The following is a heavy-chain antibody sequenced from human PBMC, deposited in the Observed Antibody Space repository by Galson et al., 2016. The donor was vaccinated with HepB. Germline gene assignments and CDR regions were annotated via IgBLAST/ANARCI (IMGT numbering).Heavy chain of an antibody. CDR2: IYPGDSDT. CDR1: GYSFSICW. J-gene: IGHJ4*02. Sequence: QSGAAVTKPGESLQISCKGSGYSFSICWIGWVRQMPGKGLEWMGNIYPGDSDTRHSPSFQGQVTVSAVKSINTAYLQGSSLKATDTAMYYCARGLGRPAYYFDYWGQGTLVTVSS. D-gene: IGHD7-27*01. V-gene: IGHV5-51*01. CDR3: ARGLGRPAYYFDY.